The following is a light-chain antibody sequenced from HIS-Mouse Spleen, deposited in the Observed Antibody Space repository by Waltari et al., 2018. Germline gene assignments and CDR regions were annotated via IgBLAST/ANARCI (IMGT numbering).Light chain of an antibody. Sequence: DIQMTQSPSSLSASVGDRVTLTCRASQSISSYLNWYQQKPGKAPKLLIYAASSLQSGVPSRFSGSGSGTDFTLTISSLQPEDFATYYCQQSYSTPAPFGGGTKVEIK. CDR3: QQSYSTPAP. CDR1: QSISSY. CDR2: AAS. J-gene: IGKJ4*01. V-gene: IGKV1-39*01.